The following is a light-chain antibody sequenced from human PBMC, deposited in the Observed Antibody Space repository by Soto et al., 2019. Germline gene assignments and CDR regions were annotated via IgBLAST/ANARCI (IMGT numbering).Light chain of an antibody. CDR3: QQYNRFWT. V-gene: IGKV1-5*03. CDR2: KAS. CDR1: QSISSW. Sequence: DIQMTQSPSTLSASVGDRVIITCRASQSISSWLAWYQQKPGKPPKLLIYKASTLESGVPSRFSGSGSGTEFTLTISSLQPDDFATYYCQQYNRFWTFGQGTKVEIK. J-gene: IGKJ1*01.